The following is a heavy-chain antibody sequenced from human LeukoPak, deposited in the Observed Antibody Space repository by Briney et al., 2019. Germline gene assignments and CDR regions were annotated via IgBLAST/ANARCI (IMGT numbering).Heavy chain of an antibody. J-gene: IGHJ6*02. CDR2: INPSGGST. V-gene: IGHV1-46*01. CDR1: GYTFTSYY. CDR3: ANSGYDSDYYYYYGMDV. D-gene: IGHD5-12*01. Sequence: GASVKVSCKASGYTFTSYYMHWVRQAPGQGLEWMGIINPSGGSTSYAQKFQGRVTITADESTSTAYMELSSLRSEDTAVYYCANSGYDSDYYYYYGMDVWGQGTTVTVSS.